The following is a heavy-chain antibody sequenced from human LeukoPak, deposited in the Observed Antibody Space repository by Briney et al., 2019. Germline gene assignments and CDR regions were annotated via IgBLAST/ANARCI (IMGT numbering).Heavy chain of an antibody. CDR3: ARGGFYYDSSGYVESFDY. CDR2: INTHNGDT. J-gene: IGHJ4*02. V-gene: IGHV1-18*01. Sequence: GASVTVSCKASGYTFTTYGVSWVRQAPGQGLEWMGCINTHNGDTNYAQKVQDRVTMTTDTSTNTAYMELRSLRSDDTAVYYCARGGFYYDSSGYVESFDYWGQGTLVTVSS. CDR1: GYTFTTYG. D-gene: IGHD3-22*01.